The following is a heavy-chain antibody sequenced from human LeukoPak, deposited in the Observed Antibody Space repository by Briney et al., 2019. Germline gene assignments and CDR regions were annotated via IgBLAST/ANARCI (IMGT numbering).Heavy chain of an antibody. Sequence: GGSLRLSCAASGFTFDDYAMHWVRQAPGKGLEWVANIKQDGSEKYYVDSVKGRFTISRDNAKNSLYLQMNSLRAEDTAVYYCARPAAGTFDYWGQGTLVTVSS. CDR1: GFTFDDYA. D-gene: IGHD6-13*01. CDR2: IKQDGSEK. CDR3: ARPAAGTFDY. J-gene: IGHJ4*02. V-gene: IGHV3-7*01.